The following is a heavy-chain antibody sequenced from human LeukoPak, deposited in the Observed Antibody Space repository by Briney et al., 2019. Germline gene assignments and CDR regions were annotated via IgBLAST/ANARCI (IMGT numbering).Heavy chain of an antibody. CDR2: IYYSGST. Sequence: NPSETLSLTCTVSGGSISSYYWSWIRQPPGKGLEWIGYIYYSGSTNYNPSLKSRVTISVDTSKNQFSLKLSSVTAADTAVYYCARGSNLGYDYGGYYYYYMDVWGKGTTVTVSS. CDR3: ARGSNLGYDYGGYYYYYMDV. V-gene: IGHV4-59*01. CDR1: GGSISSYY. D-gene: IGHD5-12*01. J-gene: IGHJ6*03.